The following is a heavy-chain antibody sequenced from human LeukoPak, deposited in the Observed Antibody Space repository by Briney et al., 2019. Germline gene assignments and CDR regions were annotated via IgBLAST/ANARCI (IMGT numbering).Heavy chain of an antibody. CDR2: ISSSGSTI. Sequence: GGSLRLSCAASGFTFSDYYMSWIRQAPGKGLEWVSYISSSGSTIYYADSVKGRFTISRDNAKNSLYLQMNSLRAEDTAVYYCARERPDVVVTAIVGPFDPWGKGTTVTISS. D-gene: IGHD2-21*02. J-gene: IGHJ6*04. CDR3: ARERPDVVVTAIVGPFDP. CDR1: GFTFSDYY. V-gene: IGHV3-11*04.